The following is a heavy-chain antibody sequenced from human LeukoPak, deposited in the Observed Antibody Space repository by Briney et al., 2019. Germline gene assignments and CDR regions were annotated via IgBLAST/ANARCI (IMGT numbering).Heavy chain of an antibody. J-gene: IGHJ4*02. CDR2: IYWDDDK. CDR3: AHLSSGWRSFDY. CDR1: GVSRSTSGVG. Sequence: SGPTLVKPTQTLTLTCTFSGVSRSTSGVGVGWIRQPPGKALEWLALIYWDDDKRYSPSLKSRLTITKDTSKNQVVLTMTNMDPVDTATYYCAHLSSGWRSFDYWGQGTLVTVSS. D-gene: IGHD6-19*01. V-gene: IGHV2-5*02.